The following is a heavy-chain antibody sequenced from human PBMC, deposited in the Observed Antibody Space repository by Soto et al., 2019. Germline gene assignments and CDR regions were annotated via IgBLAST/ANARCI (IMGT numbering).Heavy chain of an antibody. CDR1: GYTFTSYG. J-gene: IGHJ6*02. CDR2: IGAYNGNT. V-gene: IGHV1-18*01. D-gene: IGHD6-6*01. Sequence: GASVKVSCKASGYTFTSYGISWVRQAPGQGLEWMGWIGAYNGNTNYAQKLQGRVTMTTDTSTSTAYMELRSLRSDDTAVYYCARVYSSSSGYYYSGMDVWGQGTTVTVSS. CDR3: ARVYSSSSGYYYSGMDV.